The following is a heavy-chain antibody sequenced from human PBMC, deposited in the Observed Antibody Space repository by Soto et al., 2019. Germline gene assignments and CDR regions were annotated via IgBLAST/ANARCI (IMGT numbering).Heavy chain of an antibody. CDR1: GGSISSSSYY. CDR2: IYSSGST. V-gene: IGHV4-39*01. CDR3: ARVAGYYDFWSGYYTHYYYYYYMDV. Sequence: QLQLQESGPGLVKPSETLSLTCTVSGGSISSSSYYWGWIRQPPGKGLEWIGRIYSSGSTYYNPSLKRRVTISVDTSKNPFSLKLSSVTAADTAVYYCARVAGYYDFWSGYYTHYYYYYYMDVWGKGTTVTVSS. D-gene: IGHD3-3*01. J-gene: IGHJ6*03.